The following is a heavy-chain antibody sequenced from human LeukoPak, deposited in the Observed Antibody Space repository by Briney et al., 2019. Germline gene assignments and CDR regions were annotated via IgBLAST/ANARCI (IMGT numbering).Heavy chain of an antibody. CDR3: ARWEGSSLSY. Sequence: PSETLSLTCTVSGGSISPYYWSWIRQPPGKTLEWIGYIYYTGITNYNPSLKRRVTISVDTSKNQFSLRLTSMTAADTAVYYCARWEGSSLSYWGQGSLVTVSS. CDR2: IYYTGIT. D-gene: IGHD1-26*01. J-gene: IGHJ4*02. CDR1: GGSISPYY. V-gene: IGHV4-59*03.